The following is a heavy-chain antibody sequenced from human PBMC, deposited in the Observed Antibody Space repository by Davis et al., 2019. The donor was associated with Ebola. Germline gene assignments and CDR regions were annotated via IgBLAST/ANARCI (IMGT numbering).Heavy chain of an antibody. J-gene: IGHJ4*02. CDR2: LGLSADT. CDR1: GFVLSSYV. Sequence: PGGSLRLSCAASGFVLSSYVMSWVRRAPGKGLEWVSTLGLSADTYYADSVKGRFTISRDNSKNTLYLQMNSLRAEDTAVYYCAKARISGSYKRAYYFDYWGQGTLVTVSS. V-gene: IGHV3-23*01. CDR3: AKARISGSYKRAYYFDY. D-gene: IGHD1-26*01.